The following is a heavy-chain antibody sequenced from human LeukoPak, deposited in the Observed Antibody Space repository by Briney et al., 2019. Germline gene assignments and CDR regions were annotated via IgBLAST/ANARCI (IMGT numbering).Heavy chain of an antibody. Sequence: GGSLRLSCAASGFTFSSYSMHWVRQAPGKGLEWVSSISSSSSYIYYADSVKGRFTITRDNAKNSLYLQMNSLRPEDTAVYYCAKGDDFCSGYYTCDLDYWGQGTLVTVSS. J-gene: IGHJ4*02. CDR2: ISSSSSYI. CDR1: GFTFSSYS. D-gene: IGHD3-3*01. CDR3: AKGDDFCSGYYTCDLDY. V-gene: IGHV3-21*01.